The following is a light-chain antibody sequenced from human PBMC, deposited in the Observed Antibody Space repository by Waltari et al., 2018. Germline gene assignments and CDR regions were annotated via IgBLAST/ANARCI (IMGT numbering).Light chain of an antibody. J-gene: IGLJ3*02. CDR2: YKLDFDQ. Sequence: QAVLTQPASLSASPGASASLTCPPRSDTSVAPYRIHWYQQKPRSPPRSLRRYKLDFDQQPGSGVPSRFSGAKDVSANAGILLISGLQSEDEADYYCMIWYNSAWVFGGGTKVTVL. CDR1: SDTSVAPYR. V-gene: IGLV5-45*01. CDR3: MIWYNSAWV.